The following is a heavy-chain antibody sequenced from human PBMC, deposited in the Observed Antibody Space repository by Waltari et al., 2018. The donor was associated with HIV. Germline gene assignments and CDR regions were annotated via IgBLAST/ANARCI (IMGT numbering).Heavy chain of an antibody. Sequence: QLQLVQSGAEVKKPEPSVKVSCKASVSTFTSSVISWVRQAPGQGLEWMGWISAYNGNTNYAQKLQGRVTMTTDTSTSTAYMELRSLRSDDTAVYYCARYWRYSGLYYFDYWGQGTLVTVSS. D-gene: IGHD2-8*02. CDR2: ISAYNGNT. CDR1: VSTFTSSV. CDR3: ARYWRYSGLYYFDY. V-gene: IGHV1-18*01. J-gene: IGHJ4*02.